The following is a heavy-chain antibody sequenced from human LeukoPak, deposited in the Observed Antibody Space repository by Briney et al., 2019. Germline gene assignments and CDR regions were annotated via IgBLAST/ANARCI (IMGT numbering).Heavy chain of an antibody. CDR2: ISSTGATT. Sequence: GGSLRLSCGASGIRFNSYAMNWVRQAPGKGLEWVSVISSTGATTYYAASVKGRFTISRDNSKSTLYLQMDALRADDTAVYYCARSLNGFYRGLDFWGQGTLVTVSS. D-gene: IGHD3-22*01. V-gene: IGHV3-23*01. CDR3: ARSLNGFYRGLDF. J-gene: IGHJ4*02. CDR1: GIRFNSYA.